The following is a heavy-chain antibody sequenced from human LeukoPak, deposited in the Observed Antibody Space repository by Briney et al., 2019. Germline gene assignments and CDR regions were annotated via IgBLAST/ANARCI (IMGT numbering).Heavy chain of an antibody. CDR1: GFTFSSYA. Sequence: GGSLRLSCAASGFTFSSYAMHWVRQAPGKGLEWVSSISSSSNYIYYAGSVKGRFTISRDNAKNSLYLQMNSLRAEDTAVYYCAREGITGAFDFPRFDHWGQGTLVTVSS. CDR3: AREGITGAFDFPRFDH. CDR2: ISSSSNYI. J-gene: IGHJ4*02. V-gene: IGHV3-21*01. D-gene: IGHD3-3*01.